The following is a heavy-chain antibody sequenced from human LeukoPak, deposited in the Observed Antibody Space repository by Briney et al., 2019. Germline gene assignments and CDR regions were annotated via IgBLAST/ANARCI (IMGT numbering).Heavy chain of an antibody. D-gene: IGHD2-21*01. CDR1: GGSVNDRSYY. J-gene: IGHJ5*02. V-gene: IGHV4-39*01. Sequence: SETLSLTCTVAGGSVNDRSYYWGWVRQPPGKGLECIGTFSYTGITYYNPSLRSRATISADSSKNQVSLKLTSVTAADTAVYSCAVAYCDTATCFTGSFDPWGQGTLVPVS. CDR3: AVAYCDTATCFTGSFDP. CDR2: FSYTGIT.